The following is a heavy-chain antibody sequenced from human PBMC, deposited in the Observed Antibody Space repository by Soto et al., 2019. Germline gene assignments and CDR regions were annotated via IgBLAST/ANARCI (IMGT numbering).Heavy chain of an antibody. Sequence: QVRLEQSGPEVKKTGASVKVSCKASGYTFTSYGISWVRQAPGQGLEWMGWINIYSGDANYAQSFQDRVTMTRDTSTTTVDMERRSLRSDAAYVYYCARAMYYYDNSGLDYWGQGTLVTVSS. J-gene: IGHJ4*02. V-gene: IGHV1-18*01. CDR3: ARAMYYYDNSGLDY. CDR2: INIYSGDA. CDR1: GYTFTSYG. D-gene: IGHD3-22*01.